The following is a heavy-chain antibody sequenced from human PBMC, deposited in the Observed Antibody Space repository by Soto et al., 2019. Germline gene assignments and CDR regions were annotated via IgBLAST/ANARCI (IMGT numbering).Heavy chain of an antibody. CDR1: GYTFTSYG. J-gene: IGHJ4*02. V-gene: IGHV1-18*01. CDR2: ISAYNGNT. CDR3: ARDLVDCISTSCYAY. Sequence: QVQLVQSGAEVKKPGASVKVSCKASGYTFTSYGISWVRQAPGQGLEWMGWISAYNGNTNYAQKLQGRVTMTTDTATRTAYMELRSLRSDDTAVYYCARDLVDCISTSCYAYWGQGTLVTVSS. D-gene: IGHD2-2*01.